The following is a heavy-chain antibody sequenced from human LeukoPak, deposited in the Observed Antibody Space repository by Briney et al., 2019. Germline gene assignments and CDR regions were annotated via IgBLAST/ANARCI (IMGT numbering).Heavy chain of an antibody. J-gene: IGHJ4*02. CDR2: IYYSGST. Sequence: PSETLSLTCTVSGGSISSYYWSWIRQPPGEGLEWIGYIYYSGSTNYNPSLKSRVTISVDTSKNQFSLKLSSVTAADTAVYYCARVRGRRVFDYWGQGTLVTVSS. D-gene: IGHD1-14*01. V-gene: IGHV4-59*01. CDR1: GGSISSYY. CDR3: ARVRGRRVFDY.